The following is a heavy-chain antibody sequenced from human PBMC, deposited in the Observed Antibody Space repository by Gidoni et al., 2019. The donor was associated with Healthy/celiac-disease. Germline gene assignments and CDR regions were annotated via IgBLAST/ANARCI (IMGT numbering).Heavy chain of an antibody. J-gene: IGHJ4*02. Sequence: EVQLVESGGGLVQPGGSLRLSCAASGFPFSSYRMNWVRQAPGKGLEWVSYISSSSSTIYYADSVKGRFTISRDNAKNSLYLQMNSLRDEDTAVYYCAREGDFWSGYSPSHFDYWGQGTLVTVSS. V-gene: IGHV3-48*02. CDR1: GFPFSSYR. CDR3: AREGDFWSGYSPSHFDY. D-gene: IGHD3-3*01. CDR2: ISSSSSTI.